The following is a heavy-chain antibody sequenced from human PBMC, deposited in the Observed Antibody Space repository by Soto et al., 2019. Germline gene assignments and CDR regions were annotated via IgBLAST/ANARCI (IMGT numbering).Heavy chain of an antibody. CDR2: IYPGDSDT. CDR1: GYSFTSYW. J-gene: IGHJ6*02. Sequence: GESLKISCKGSGYSFTSYWIGWVRQMPGKGLEWMGIIYPGDSDTRYSPSFQGQVTISADKSISTAYLQWSSLKASDTAMYYCASASVAPLEWELPYYYYGMDVWGQGTKVTVSS. V-gene: IGHV5-51*01. D-gene: IGHD1-26*01. CDR3: ASASVAPLEWELPYYYYGMDV.